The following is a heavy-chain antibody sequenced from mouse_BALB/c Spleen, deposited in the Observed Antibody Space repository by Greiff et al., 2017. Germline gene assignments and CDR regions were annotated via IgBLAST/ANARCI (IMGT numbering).Heavy chain of an antibody. CDR3: ARKVGLWYFDV. V-gene: IGHV3-6*02. CDR2: ISYDGSN. D-gene: IGHD4-1*01. CDR1: GYSITSGYY. Sequence: EVKLVESGPGLVKPSQSLSLTCSVTGYSITSGYYWNWIRQFPGNKLEWMGYISYDGSNNYNPSLKNRISITRDTSKNQFFLKLNSVTTEDTATYYCARKVGLWYFDVWGAGTTVTVSS. J-gene: IGHJ1*01.